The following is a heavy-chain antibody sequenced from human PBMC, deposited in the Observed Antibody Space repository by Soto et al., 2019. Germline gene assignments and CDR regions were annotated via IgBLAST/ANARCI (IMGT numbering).Heavy chain of an antibody. V-gene: IGHV3-74*01. CDR1: GFTFSNYW. CDR3: ARVKLGSYAGVDP. CDR2: INTDGSRA. Sequence: EVQLVESGGDLVQPGGSLRLSCAASGFTFSNYWMHWVRQAPGKGLMWVSRINTDGSRATYADSVQGRFGISRDNAKNTLYLQMNSLRAEDTAVYYGARVKLGSYAGVDPWGQGTLVTVSS. J-gene: IGHJ5*02. D-gene: IGHD3-16*01.